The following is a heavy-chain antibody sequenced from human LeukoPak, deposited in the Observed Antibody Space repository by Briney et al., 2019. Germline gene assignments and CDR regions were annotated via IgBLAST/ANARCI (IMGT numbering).Heavy chain of an antibody. CDR3: ARTYSSNWYEGNWFDP. J-gene: IGHJ5*02. D-gene: IGHD6-13*01. CDR1: GGSFSGYY. Sequence: SETLSLTCAVYGGSFSGYYWSWIRQPPGMGLEWIGEINYSGSTNYNPSLKSRVTISVDTSKNQFSLKLSSVTAADTAVYYCARTYSSNWYEGNWFDPWGQGTLVTVSS. V-gene: IGHV4-34*01. CDR2: INYSGST.